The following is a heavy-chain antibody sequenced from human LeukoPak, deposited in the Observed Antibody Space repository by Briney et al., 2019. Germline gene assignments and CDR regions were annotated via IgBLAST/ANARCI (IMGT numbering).Heavy chain of an antibody. CDR2: ISGSGGST. V-gene: IGHV3-23*01. J-gene: IGHJ4*02. CDR1: GFTFSSYA. CDR3: AKDLSVGYQLLPRGFDY. D-gene: IGHD2-2*01. Sequence: PGGSLRLSCAASGFTFSSYAMSWVRQAPGKGLEWVSAISGSGGSTYYADSVKGRFTISRDNSKNTLYLQMNSLRAEDTAVYYCAKDLSVGYQLLPRGFDYWGQGTLVTVSS.